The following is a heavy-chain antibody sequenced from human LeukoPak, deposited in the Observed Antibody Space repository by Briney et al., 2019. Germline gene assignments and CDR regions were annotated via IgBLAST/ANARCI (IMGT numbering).Heavy chain of an antibody. CDR1: GGSFSGYY. V-gene: IGHV4-34*01. CDR2: INHSGST. J-gene: IGHJ5*02. D-gene: IGHD2-15*01. Sequence: SETLSLTCAVYGGSFSGYYWSWIRQPPGKGLEWIGEINHSGSTNYNPSLKSRVTISVDTSKNQFSLKLSSVTAADTAVYYCARRYSSGSIPFDPWGQGTLVTVSS. CDR3: ARRYSSGSIPFDP.